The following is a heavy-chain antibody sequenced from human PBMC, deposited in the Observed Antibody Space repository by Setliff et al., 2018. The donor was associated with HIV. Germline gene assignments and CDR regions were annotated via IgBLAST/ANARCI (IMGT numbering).Heavy chain of an antibody. CDR2: IYYSGST. V-gene: IGHV4-39*01. J-gene: IGHJ4*02. D-gene: IGHD3-22*01. Sequence: PSGDLSLTCSVSGDSISSSSYYWGWIRQPPGKGLEWIGSIYYSGSTYYNPSLNSRVTISVDASKNQFSLKLSSVTAADTAVYYCASLPPLYDSSGYYFDYWGQGTLVTVSS. CDR3: ASLPPLYDSSGYYFDY. CDR1: GDSISSSSYY.